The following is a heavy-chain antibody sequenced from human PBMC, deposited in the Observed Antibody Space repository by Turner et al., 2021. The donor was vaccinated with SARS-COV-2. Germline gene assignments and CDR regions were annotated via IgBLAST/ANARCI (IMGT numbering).Heavy chain of an antibody. CDR1: GGSISSYY. J-gene: IGHJ4*02. D-gene: IGHD5-18*01. CDR3: ARHGNELGIQL. V-gene: IGHV4-59*08. CDR2: SSGST. Sequence: QVQLQESGPGLVTPSETLSLTGTVSGGSISSYYWSWFRQPPGTGLECIGYSSGSTNYNPSLKSRVTVSVDTSKNQFSLKLSSVTAADTAVYYCARHGNELGIQLWGQGTLVTVSS.